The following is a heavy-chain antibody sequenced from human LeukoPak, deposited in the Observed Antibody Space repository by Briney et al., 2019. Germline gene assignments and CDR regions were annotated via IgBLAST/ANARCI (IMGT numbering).Heavy chain of an antibody. CDR1: GGSISSYY. D-gene: IGHD5-18*01. V-gene: IGHV4-59*01. Sequence: SETLSLTCTVSGGSISSYYWCWIRQPPGKGLEWIGYIYYSGSTNYNPSLKSRVTISVDTSKNQFSLKLSSVTAADTAVYYCARDPGYSYGYRYYYYYMDVWGKGTTVTVSS. CDR3: ARDPGYSYGYRYYYYYMDV. J-gene: IGHJ6*03. CDR2: IYYSGST.